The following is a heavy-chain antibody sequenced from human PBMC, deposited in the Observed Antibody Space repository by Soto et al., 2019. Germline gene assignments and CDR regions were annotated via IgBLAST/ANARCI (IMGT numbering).Heavy chain of an antibody. CDR1: GGSISSNNW. Sequence: QVQLEESGPGLAKPSGTLSLTCTVSGGSISSNNWWSWVRQPPGKGLEWIGEIYHSGSTNYNPSLKSRVIISVDTSKNQFSLRMSSVTAADTAVYYCARYIAASGTYYLDFWRQGTLVTVSS. J-gene: IGHJ4*02. V-gene: IGHV4-4*02. CDR3: ARYIAASGTYYLDF. D-gene: IGHD6-13*01. CDR2: IYHSGST.